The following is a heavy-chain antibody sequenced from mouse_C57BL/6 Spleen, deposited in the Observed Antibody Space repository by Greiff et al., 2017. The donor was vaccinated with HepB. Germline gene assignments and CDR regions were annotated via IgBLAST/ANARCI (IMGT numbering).Heavy chain of an antibody. V-gene: IGHV1-59*01. CDR1: GYTFTSYW. CDR3: ARSERLLAWFAY. J-gene: IGHJ3*01. Sequence: QVQLQQPGAELVRPGPSVKLSCKASGYTFTSYWMHWVKQRPGQGLEWIGVIDPSDSYTNYNQKFKGKATLTVDTSSSTAYMQLSSLTSEDSAVYYCARSERLLAWFAYWGQGTLVTVSA. D-gene: IGHD1-1*01. CDR2: IDPSDSYT.